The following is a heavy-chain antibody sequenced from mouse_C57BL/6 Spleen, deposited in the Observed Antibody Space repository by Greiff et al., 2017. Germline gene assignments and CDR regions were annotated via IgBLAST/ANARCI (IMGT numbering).Heavy chain of an antibody. Sequence: ESGAELVRPGTSVKVSCKASGYAFTNYLIEWVKQRPGQGLEWIGVINPGSGGTNYNEKFKGKATLTADKSSSTAYMQLSSLTSEDSAVYFCARGEYYGSLDYWGQGTTLTVSS. CDR3: ARGEYYGSLDY. V-gene: IGHV1-54*01. CDR2: INPGSGGT. CDR1: GYAFTNYL. J-gene: IGHJ2*01. D-gene: IGHD1-1*01.